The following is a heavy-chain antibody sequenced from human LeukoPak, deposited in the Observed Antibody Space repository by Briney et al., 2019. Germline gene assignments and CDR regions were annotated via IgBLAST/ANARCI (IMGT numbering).Heavy chain of an antibody. J-gene: IGHJ5*02. V-gene: IGHV3-74*01. CDR3: ARDGVEFYNWFDP. CDR1: GFSFSNYW. Sequence: GGSLRLSCAASGFSFSNYWMHWVRHAPGKGLVWVSRINSDGSSTTYADSVKGRFTISRDNAKNTLYLQMNSLRAEDTAVYYCARDGVEFYNWFDPWGQGTLVTVSS. CDR2: INSDGSST. D-gene: IGHD2-21*01.